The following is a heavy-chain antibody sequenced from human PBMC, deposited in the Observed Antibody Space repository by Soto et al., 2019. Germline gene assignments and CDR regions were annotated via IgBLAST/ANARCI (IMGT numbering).Heavy chain of an antibody. D-gene: IGHD6-13*01. CDR2: ISYDGSDK. V-gene: IGHV3-30*03. CDR3: GAGKSFSDY. CDR1: GFTFSSYG. J-gene: IGHJ4*02. Sequence: QVHLVESGGGVVQPGRSLRRSCAASGFTFSSYGMHWVRQAPGKGLEWVALISYDGSDKYYADSVKGRFTISRDNSKNTLYLQMNSLRVEDTAVYYCGAGKSFSDYWGQGTLVTVSS.